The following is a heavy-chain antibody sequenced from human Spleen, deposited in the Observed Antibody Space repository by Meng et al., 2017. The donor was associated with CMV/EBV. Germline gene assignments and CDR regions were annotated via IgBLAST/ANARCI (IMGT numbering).Heavy chain of an antibody. V-gene: IGHV3-53*01. Sequence: GGSLRLSCAASGFTVSSNYMSWVRQAPGKGLEWVSVIYSGGSTYYADSVKGRFTISRDNSKNTLYLQRNSLRAEDTAVYYCARVAREYQLLYFDYWGQGTLVTVSS. D-gene: IGHD2-2*02. CDR3: ARVAREYQLLYFDY. CDR2: IYSGGST. J-gene: IGHJ4*02. CDR1: GFTVSSNY.